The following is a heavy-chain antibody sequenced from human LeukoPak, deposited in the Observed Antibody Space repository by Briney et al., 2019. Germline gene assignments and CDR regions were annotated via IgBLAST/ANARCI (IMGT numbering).Heavy chain of an antibody. D-gene: IGHD3-10*01. CDR2: TYYSGST. V-gene: IGHV4-59*08. J-gene: IGHJ4*02. CDR3: ARRRVSGIDY. CDR1: GGSISSYY. Sequence: SETLSLTCTVSGGSISSYYWSWIRQPPGKGLEWIGYTYYSGSTNYNPSLKSRVTISVDTSKNQCSLKLSSVTAADTAVYYCARRRVSGIDYWGQGTLVTVSS.